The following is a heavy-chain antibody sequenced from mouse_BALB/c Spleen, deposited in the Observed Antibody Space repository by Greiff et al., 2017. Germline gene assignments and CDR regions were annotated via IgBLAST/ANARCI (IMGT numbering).Heavy chain of an antibody. CDR1: GFTFSSYT. CDR2: ISSGGSYT. CDR3: ARDDGYYLYYAMDY. Sequence: EVKLVESGGGLVKPGGSLKLSCAASGFTFSSYTMSWVRQTPEKRLEWVATISSGGSYTYYPDSVKGRFTISRDNAKNTLYLQMSSLKSEDTAMYYCARDDGYYLYYAMDYWGQGTSVTVSS. D-gene: IGHD2-3*01. J-gene: IGHJ4*01. V-gene: IGHV5-6-4*01.